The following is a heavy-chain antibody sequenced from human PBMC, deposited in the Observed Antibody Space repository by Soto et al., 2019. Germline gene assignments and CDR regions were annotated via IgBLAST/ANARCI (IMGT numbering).Heavy chain of an antibody. CDR3: VRDYDTNPYWFFDL. D-gene: IGHD2-8*01. CDR2: VGSSDSV. V-gene: IGHV3-48*03. Sequence: QLVESGGGWIQPGGSLRLSCVVSGFTFTPYGVSWVRQAPGRGLEWISQVGSSDSVYYAESVKGRFTISRDNAKNSVYLQMNSLRVEDTAIYYCVRDYDTNPYWFFDLWGQGALVTVSS. J-gene: IGHJ2*01. CDR1: GFTFTPYG.